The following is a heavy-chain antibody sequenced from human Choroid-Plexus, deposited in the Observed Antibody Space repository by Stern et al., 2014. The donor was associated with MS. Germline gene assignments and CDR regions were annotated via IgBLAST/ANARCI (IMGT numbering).Heavy chain of an antibody. V-gene: IGHV3-30*18. Sequence: VQLVESGGGVVQPGRPLRLSCVASGFTLGSCAMHWVRQAPGKGLEWVAGVSNDGDNKYYADPVKGRFTISRDNSQNTHYMQMSSLRPEDTAVYYCAKDRQYLTYFFDHWGQGSLVTVSS. CDR2: VSNDGDNK. D-gene: IGHD2/OR15-2a*01. J-gene: IGHJ5*02. CDR3: AKDRQYLTYFFDH. CDR1: GFTLGSCA.